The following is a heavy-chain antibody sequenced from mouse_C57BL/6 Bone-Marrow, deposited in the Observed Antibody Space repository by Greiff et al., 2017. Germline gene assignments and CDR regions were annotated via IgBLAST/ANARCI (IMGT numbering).Heavy chain of an antibody. V-gene: IGHV1-81*01. Sequence: VQLQQSGAELARPGASVKLSCKASGYTFTSYGISWVKQRTGQGLEWIGEIYPRSGNPYYNEKFKGKATLTADKSSSRAYMELRSLTSEDSAVYFCARSMGGYFDYWGQGTTLTVSS. CDR1: GYTFTSYG. CDR3: ARSMGGYFDY. J-gene: IGHJ2*01. CDR2: IYPRSGNP.